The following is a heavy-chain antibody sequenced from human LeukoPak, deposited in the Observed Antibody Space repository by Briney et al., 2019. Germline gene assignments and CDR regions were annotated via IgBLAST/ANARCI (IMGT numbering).Heavy chain of an antibody. V-gene: IGHV3-21*01. Sequence: GGSLRLSCAASGFTFSSYSMNWVRQAPGKGLEWVSSISSSRSYIYYADSVKGRFTISRDNAKNSLYLQMNSLRAEDTAVYYCARSITGTTFDPWGQGTLVTVSS. CDR1: GFTFSSYS. CDR3: ARSITGTTFDP. CDR2: ISSSRSYI. D-gene: IGHD1-7*01. J-gene: IGHJ5*02.